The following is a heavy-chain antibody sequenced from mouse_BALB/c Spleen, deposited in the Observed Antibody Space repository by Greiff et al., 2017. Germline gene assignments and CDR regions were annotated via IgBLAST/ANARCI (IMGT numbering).Heavy chain of an antibody. CDR3: ARGWAGTWAMDY. Sequence: EVQRVESGGGLVKPGGSLKLSCAASGFTFSDYYMYWVRQTPEKRLEWVATISDGGSYTYYPDSVKGRFTISRDNAKNNLYLQMSSLKSEDTAMYYCARGWAGTWAMDYWGQGTSVTVSS. V-gene: IGHV5-4*02. CDR2: ISDGGSYT. CDR1: GFTFSDYY. J-gene: IGHJ4*01. D-gene: IGHD4-1*01.